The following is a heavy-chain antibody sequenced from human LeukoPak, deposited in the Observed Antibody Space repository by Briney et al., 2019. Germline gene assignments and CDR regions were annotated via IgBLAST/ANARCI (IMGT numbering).Heavy chain of an antibody. V-gene: IGHV4-4*07. D-gene: IGHD3-22*01. CDR1: GGSISSYY. CDR3: ARSDSSGRYWYFDL. CDR2: IYTSGST. Sequence: PSETLSLTCTVSGGSISSYYWSWIRQPAGKGLEWIGRIYTSGSTNYNPSLKSRVTMSVDTSKNQFSLKLSSVTAADTAVYYCARSDSSGRYWYFDLWGRGTLVTVSS. J-gene: IGHJ2*01.